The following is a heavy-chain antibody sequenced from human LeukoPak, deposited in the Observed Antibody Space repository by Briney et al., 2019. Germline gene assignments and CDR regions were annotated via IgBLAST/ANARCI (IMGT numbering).Heavy chain of an antibody. CDR2: ISAYSGNT. CDR1: GYTFTSYG. V-gene: IGHV1-18*01. J-gene: IGHJ4*02. D-gene: IGHD3-22*01. CDR3: ARVCYDSSGYYCFDY. Sequence: ASVKVSCKASGYTFTSYGISWVRQAPGQGLEWMGWISAYSGNTNYAQKLQGRVTMTTDTSTSTAYMELRSLRSDDTAVYYCARVCYDSSGYYCFDYWGQGTLVTVSS.